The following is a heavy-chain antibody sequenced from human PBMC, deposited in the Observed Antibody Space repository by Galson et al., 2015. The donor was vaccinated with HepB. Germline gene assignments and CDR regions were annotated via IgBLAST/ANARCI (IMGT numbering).Heavy chain of an antibody. CDR2: VSYSGNT. CDR3: ARDFSSGWYYFDY. Sequence: ETLSLTCTVSGGSISSYFWNWIRQPPGKGLEWIGYVSYSGNTNYNPSLKGRVTMSVDRSKNQFSLKLSSVTAADTAVYYCARDFSSGWYYFDYWGQGMLVTVSS. CDR1: GGSISSYF. D-gene: IGHD6-19*01. V-gene: IGHV4-59*01. J-gene: IGHJ4*02.